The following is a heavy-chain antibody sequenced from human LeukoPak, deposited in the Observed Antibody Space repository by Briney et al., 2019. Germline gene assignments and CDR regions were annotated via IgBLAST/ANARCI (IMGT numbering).Heavy chain of an antibody. D-gene: IGHD1-26*01. V-gene: IGHV3-30*02. J-gene: IGHJ4*02. CDR1: GSTFSSYG. CDR2: IRNDGSNK. CDR3: VRDGSVGSGRHFEY. Sequence: GGSLRLSCAASGSTFSSYGMHWVRQAPGKGLEWVALIRNDGSNKYYADSVKGRFTISRDNSKNTLYLQMYSLRVEDTAVYYCVRDGSVGSGRHFEYWGQGTLVTVSS.